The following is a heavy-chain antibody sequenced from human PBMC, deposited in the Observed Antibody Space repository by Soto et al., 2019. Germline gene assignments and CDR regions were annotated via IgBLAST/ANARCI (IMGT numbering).Heavy chain of an antibody. Sequence: QVQLVESGGGVVQPGRSLRLSCAASGFTFSSYGMHWVRQAPGKGLEWVAVISYDGSNKYYADSVKGRFTISRDNSKNTLYLQMNSLRAEDTAVYYCAKDRPQTRLDYDSSGDAFDIWGQGTMVTVSS. CDR3: AKDRPQTRLDYDSSGDAFDI. D-gene: IGHD3-22*01. CDR1: GFTFSSYG. J-gene: IGHJ3*02. CDR2: ISYDGSNK. V-gene: IGHV3-30*18.